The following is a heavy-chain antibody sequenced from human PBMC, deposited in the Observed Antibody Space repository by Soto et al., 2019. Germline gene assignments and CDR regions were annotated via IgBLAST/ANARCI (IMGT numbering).Heavy chain of an antibody. J-gene: IGHJ6*02. Sequence: PSETLSLTCAISRSFTGRATDWDWKRQPPGKALEWIGNISQSATTYSNPSLESGVTISVDTCNNQFSLKLNSVTAADTAVYYCARGYSSGWYSLTYYGMDVWGQRTTVTVSS. D-gene: IGHD6-19*01. CDR2: ISQSATT. V-gene: IGHV4-38-2*01. CDR1: RSFTGRATD. CDR3: ARGYSSGWYSLTYYGMDV.